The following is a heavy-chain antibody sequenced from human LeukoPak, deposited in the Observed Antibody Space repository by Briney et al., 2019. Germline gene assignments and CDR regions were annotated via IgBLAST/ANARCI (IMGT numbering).Heavy chain of an antibody. J-gene: IGHJ4*02. CDR1: GYTFTSYA. Sequence: GASVKVFCKASGYTFTSYAMHWVRQAPGQRLEWMGWINAGNGNTKYSQKFQGRVTITRDTSASTAYMELSSLRSEDTAVYYCARGKLRYFDWCDYWGQGTLVTVSS. CDR2: INAGNGNT. CDR3: ARGKLRYFDWCDY. D-gene: IGHD3-9*01. V-gene: IGHV1-3*01.